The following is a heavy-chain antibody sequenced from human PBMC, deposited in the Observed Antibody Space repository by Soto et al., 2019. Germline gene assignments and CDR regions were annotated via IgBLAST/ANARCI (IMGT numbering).Heavy chain of an antibody. CDR3: ARSTISYRANGMDV. CDR1: GGSISSGGYS. Sequence: PSETLSLTCAVSGGSISSGGYSWSWIRQPPGKGLEWIGYIYHSGSTYYNPSLKSRVTISVDRSKNQFSLKLSSVTAADTAVYYCARSTISYRANGMDVWGQGTTVTVSS. J-gene: IGHJ6*02. CDR2: IYHSGST. D-gene: IGHD3-9*01. V-gene: IGHV4-30-2*01.